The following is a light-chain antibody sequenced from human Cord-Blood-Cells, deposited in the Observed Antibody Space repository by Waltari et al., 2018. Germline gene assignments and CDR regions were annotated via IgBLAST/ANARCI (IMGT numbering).Light chain of an antibody. CDR3: QQRYRTPRS. Sequence: DIQMTQSPPSLSASVGDRVTITCRASQSSSSYVNWYQQKPGKAPKLLIYAASSLLSGVPSRFSGSVSGTDFTLTISSLQPEDFATYCCQQRYRTPRSFGGGTKVEIK. CDR1: QSSSSY. CDR2: AAS. J-gene: IGKJ4*01. V-gene: IGKV1-39*01.